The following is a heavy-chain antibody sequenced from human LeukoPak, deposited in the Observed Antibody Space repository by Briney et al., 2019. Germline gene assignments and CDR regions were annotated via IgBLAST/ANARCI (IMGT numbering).Heavy chain of an antibody. D-gene: IGHD6-19*01. V-gene: IGHV1-18*01. CDR3: ALISVAGFNAFDY. CDR2: ISAYNGNT. J-gene: IGHJ4*02. Sequence: GASVKVSCKASGGTFSSYAISWVRQAPGQGLEWMGWISAYNGNTNYAQKLQGRVTMTTDTSTSTAYMELRSLRSDDTAVYYCALISVAGFNAFDYWGQGTLVTVSS. CDR1: GGTFSSYA.